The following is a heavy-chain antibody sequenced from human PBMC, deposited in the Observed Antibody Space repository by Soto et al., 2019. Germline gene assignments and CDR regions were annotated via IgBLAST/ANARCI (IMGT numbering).Heavy chain of an antibody. CDR1: GYNLRDYG. J-gene: IGHJ6*02. CDR3: GREGQQLAQEQYFQFNGVDV. Sequence: QVQLVQSGVEVKTPGASVKVSCTAHGYNLRDYGVSWLRQAPGQGFEWMGWISGDNVNRRSSQRFQDRLTLTTDTSTNTAILEVRRLRSDDTAVYYCGREGQQLAQEQYFQFNGVDVWGQGTSVTVSS. D-gene: IGHD6-13*01. CDR2: ISGDNVNR. V-gene: IGHV1-18*01.